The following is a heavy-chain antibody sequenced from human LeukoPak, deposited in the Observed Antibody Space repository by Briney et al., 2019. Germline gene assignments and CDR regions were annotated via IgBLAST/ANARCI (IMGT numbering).Heavy chain of an antibody. V-gene: IGHV4-31*03. CDR3: ARASRFTIFGVVNWFDP. J-gene: IGHJ5*02. CDR1: GGSISSGGYY. CDR2: IYYSGST. Sequence: SQTLSLTCTVSGGSISSGGYYWSWIRQHPGKGLEWIGYIYYSGSTYYNPSLKSRVTISVDTSKNQFPLKLSSVTAADTAVYYCARASRFTIFGVVNWFDPWGQGTLVTVSS. D-gene: IGHD3-3*01.